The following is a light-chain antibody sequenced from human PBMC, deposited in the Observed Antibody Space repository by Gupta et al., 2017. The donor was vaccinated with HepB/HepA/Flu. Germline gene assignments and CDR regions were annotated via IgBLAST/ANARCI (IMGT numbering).Light chain of an antibody. Sequence: DIQMTQSPSTLSASVGDRVTITCRASQSISSWLAWYQQKPGKAPKLLIYKASSLESGVPSRFSGSGSGTECTLTISSLQPDDFATYYCQQYNSYSHFTFGPGTKVDIK. CDR1: QSISSW. J-gene: IGKJ3*01. CDR3: QQYNSYSHFT. V-gene: IGKV1-5*03. CDR2: KAS.